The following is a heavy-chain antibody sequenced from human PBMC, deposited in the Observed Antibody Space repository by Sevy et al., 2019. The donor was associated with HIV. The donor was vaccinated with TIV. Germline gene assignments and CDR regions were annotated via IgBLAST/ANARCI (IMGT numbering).Heavy chain of an antibody. CDR1: GFTFSVYA. D-gene: IGHD3-10*01. Sequence: GGSLRLSCAASGFTFSVYAMSWVRQAPGRGLEWVSAVSASGDNTYYADSVKDRLTISRDNSKNMLYLQMNSLRVEDTAVYYCAKGGYGAETYYNVVKHWGQGTLVTVSS. CDR2: VSASGDNT. CDR3: AKGGYGAETYYNVVKH. J-gene: IGHJ1*01. V-gene: IGHV3-23*01.